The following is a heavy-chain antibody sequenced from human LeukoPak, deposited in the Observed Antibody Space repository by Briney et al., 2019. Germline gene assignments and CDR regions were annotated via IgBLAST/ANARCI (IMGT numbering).Heavy chain of an antibody. CDR3: AADSSGYYWAF. CDR2: IKQDGSEK. CDR1: GFTFSHYW. Sequence: GGSLRLSCAASGFTFSHYWMSWVRQAPGKGLEWVANIKQDGSEKYYVDSVKGRFTISRDNAKNSLYLQMNVLRAEDTAVYYCAADSSGYYWAFWGQGTLVTVSS. J-gene: IGHJ1*01. D-gene: IGHD3-22*01. V-gene: IGHV3-7*01.